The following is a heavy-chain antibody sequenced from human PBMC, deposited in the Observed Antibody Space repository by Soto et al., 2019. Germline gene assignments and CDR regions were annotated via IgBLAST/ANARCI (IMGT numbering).Heavy chain of an antibody. J-gene: IGHJ4*02. CDR1: GYTLLELS. V-gene: IGHV1-24*01. CDR3: ASQNWRWREQFDH. CDR2: YDPEDAKT. D-gene: IGHD1-1*01. Sequence: ASVKVSCKLSGYTLLELSIHWVRQAPGKGLEWMGGYDPEDAKTIYAQKSQGRVIMTEDTSTNTAYLEVRGLRYEGTAVYYCASQNWRWREQFDHWGQGTLVTVSS.